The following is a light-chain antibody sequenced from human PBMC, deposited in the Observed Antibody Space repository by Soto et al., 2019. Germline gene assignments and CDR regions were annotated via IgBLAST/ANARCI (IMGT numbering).Light chain of an antibody. CDR2: GAS. CDR1: QSVGSN. V-gene: IGKV3-15*01. CDR3: QQYGGSPYT. J-gene: IGKJ2*01. Sequence: EIVMTQSPATLSVSPGGRATLSCRASQSVGSNLAWYQQKPGQAPRLLIYGASTRATGIPARFSGSGSGTEFTLTISSLQSEDLAVYYCQQYGGSPYTFGQGTKLEIK.